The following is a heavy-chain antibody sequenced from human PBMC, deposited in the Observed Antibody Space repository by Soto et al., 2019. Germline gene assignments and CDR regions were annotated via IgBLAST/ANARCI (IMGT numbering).Heavy chain of an antibody. D-gene: IGHD2-15*01. CDR1: GGSISSGGYY. Sequence: QVQLQESGPGLVKPSQTLSLTCTVSGGSISSGGYYWSWIRQHPGKGLEWIGYIYYSGSTYYNPSLKSRVTISVDTSKNQVSLKLSSVTAADTAVYYCAGGEGYCSGGSCYTEVWFDPWGQGTLVTVSS. CDR3: AGGEGYCSGGSCYTEVWFDP. J-gene: IGHJ5*02. V-gene: IGHV4-31*03. CDR2: IYYSGST.